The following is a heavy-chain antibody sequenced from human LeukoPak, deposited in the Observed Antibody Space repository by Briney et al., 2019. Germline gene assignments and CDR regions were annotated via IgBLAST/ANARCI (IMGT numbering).Heavy chain of an antibody. CDR1: GFTFSSYG. Sequence: PGGSLRLSCAASGFTFSSYGMHWVRQAPGKGLEWVAFIRYDGSNKYYADSVKGRFTISRDNSKNTLYLQMNSLRAEDTAVYYCAKGTTFGGVIVNPIDYWGQGTLVTVSS. CDR3: AKGTTFGGVIVNPIDY. D-gene: IGHD3-16*02. CDR2: IRYDGSNK. V-gene: IGHV3-30*02. J-gene: IGHJ4*02.